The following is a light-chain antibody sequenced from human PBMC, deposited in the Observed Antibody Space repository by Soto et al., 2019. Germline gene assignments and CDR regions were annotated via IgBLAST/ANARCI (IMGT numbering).Light chain of an antibody. J-gene: IGKJ3*01. Sequence: EIVLTQSPGTLSLSPGEGATLSCRAGQSVSSSYLAWYQQKPGQAPRLLIYGASRRATGIPDRFSGSGSGTNFTLTIRRQEPDAFAVYYCQQYGSPPCTFGPGTKV. CDR3: QQYGSPPCT. V-gene: IGKV3-20*01. CDR2: GAS. CDR1: QSVSSSY.